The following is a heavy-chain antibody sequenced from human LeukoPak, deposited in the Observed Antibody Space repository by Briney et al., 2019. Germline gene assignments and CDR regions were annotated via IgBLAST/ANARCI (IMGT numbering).Heavy chain of an antibody. CDR1: GFTFSSYA. Sequence: PGGSLRLSCAASGFTFSSYAMHWVRQAPGKELEWVAVISYDGSNKYYADSVKGRFTISRDNSKNTLYLQMNSLRAEDTAVYYCARDAWDGYNYPDYWGQGTLVTVSS. CDR3: ARDAWDGYNYPDY. D-gene: IGHD5-24*01. CDR2: ISYDGSNK. J-gene: IGHJ4*02. V-gene: IGHV3-30-3*01.